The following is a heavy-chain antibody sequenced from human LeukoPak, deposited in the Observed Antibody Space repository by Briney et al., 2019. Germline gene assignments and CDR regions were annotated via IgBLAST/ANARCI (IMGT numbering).Heavy chain of an antibody. D-gene: IGHD6-19*01. CDR3: ARDLRGYSSAWSREDFFDY. Sequence: ASVKVSCKASGSTFTAYYIHWVRQAPGQGLEWMGWVNPNSGGTNYAQKFQGRVSMARDTSISTAYMELSRLKSDDTAAYFCARDLRGYSSAWSREDFFDYWVQGSLVTVSS. CDR2: VNPNSGGT. CDR1: GSTFTAYY. J-gene: IGHJ4*02. V-gene: IGHV1-2*02.